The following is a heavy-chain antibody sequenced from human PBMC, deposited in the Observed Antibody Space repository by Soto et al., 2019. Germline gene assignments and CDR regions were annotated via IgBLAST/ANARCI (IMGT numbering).Heavy chain of an antibody. J-gene: IGHJ5*02. CDR2: FNTKVGDS. D-gene: IGHD3-3*01. Sequence: QVQLVQSGTEVKRPGASVKVSCKASGYMFSDYFLHWVRQAPGQGLEWMGWFNTKVGDSHYSQKLKYRVTMSADPPIANTAYMELSGLRYDDTATYFCARASFILMRIKNLGEASPGIIEHWVQGTLVSVSS. CDR3: ARASFILMRIKNLGEASPGIIEH. V-gene: IGHV1-2*02. CDR1: GYMFSDYF.